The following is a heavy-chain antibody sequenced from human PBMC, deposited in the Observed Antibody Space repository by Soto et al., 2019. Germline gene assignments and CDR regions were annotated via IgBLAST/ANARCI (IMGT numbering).Heavy chain of an antibody. V-gene: IGHV4-4*07. Sequence: KPSETLSLTCTVSGGSISSYYWSWIRQPAGKGLEWIGRIDSSGSTNYDPSLKSRVTVSVDTSKNQFSLRVTSVTAADTAVYYCAREGGYYDSSGSGVYHYYGVDVWGQGTTVTVSS. D-gene: IGHD3-22*01. CDR1: GGSISSYY. CDR2: IDSSGST. CDR3: AREGGYYDSSGSGVYHYYGVDV. J-gene: IGHJ6*02.